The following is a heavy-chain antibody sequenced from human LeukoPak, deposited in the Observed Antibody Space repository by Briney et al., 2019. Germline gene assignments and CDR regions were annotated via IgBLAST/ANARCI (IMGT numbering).Heavy chain of an antibody. J-gene: IGHJ4*02. CDR1: GFTFSSYA. D-gene: IGHD3-3*01. CDR2: INGSGGST. CDR3: VGTNYDFWSGYYLPRFDY. V-gene: IGHV3-23*01. Sequence: GGTLRLSCAASGFTFSSYAMSWVRRAPGKGLEWVSAINGSGGSTYNADSVKGRFTISRDNSKNTLYLQMNRLRAEDTAVYYCVGTNYDFWSGYYLPRFDYWGQGTLVTVSS.